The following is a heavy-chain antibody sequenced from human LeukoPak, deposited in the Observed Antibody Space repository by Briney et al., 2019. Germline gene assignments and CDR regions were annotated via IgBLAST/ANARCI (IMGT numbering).Heavy chain of an antibody. D-gene: IGHD2-15*01. CDR2: IYYSGST. J-gene: IGHJ4*02. V-gene: IGHV4-39*07. Sequence: SETLTLTCTVSGGSISSSSYYWGWIRQPPGRGLEWIGSIYYSGSTYYNPSLKSRVTISVDTSKNQFSLKLSSVTAADTAVYYCARDKSSGGYVDYWGQGTLVTVSS. CDR3: ARDKSSGGYVDY. CDR1: GGSISSSSYY.